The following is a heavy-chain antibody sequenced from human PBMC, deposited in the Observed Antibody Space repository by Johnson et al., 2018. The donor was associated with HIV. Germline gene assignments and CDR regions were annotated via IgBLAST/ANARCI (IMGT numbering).Heavy chain of an antibody. CDR2: IYSGGST. CDR3: AREPRLLTDAFDI. D-gene: IGHD5-18*01. CDR1: GFTVSSNY. J-gene: IGHJ3*02. Sequence: VQLVESGGGLVQPGGSLRLSCAASGFTVSSNYMSWVRQAPGKGLEWVSVIYSGGSTYYADSVKGRFTISRDNSKNTLYLQMGSLRAEDMAVYYCAREPRLLTDAFDIWGQGTMVTVSS. V-gene: IGHV3-66*01.